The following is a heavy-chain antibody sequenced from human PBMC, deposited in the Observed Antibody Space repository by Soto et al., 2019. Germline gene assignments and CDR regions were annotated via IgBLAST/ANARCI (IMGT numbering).Heavy chain of an antibody. D-gene: IGHD6-19*01. CDR3: ARESLAVAGPYDY. CDR1: GGSISSGGYY. V-gene: IGHV4-31*03. Sequence: QVQLQESGPGLVKPSQTLSLTCTVSGGSISSGGYYWSWIRQHPGKGLEWIGYIYYSGSTYYNPSLKSRVTISVDTSKNQFSLKLSSVSAADTAVYYGARESLAVAGPYDYLGQGTLVTVSS. J-gene: IGHJ4*02. CDR2: IYYSGST.